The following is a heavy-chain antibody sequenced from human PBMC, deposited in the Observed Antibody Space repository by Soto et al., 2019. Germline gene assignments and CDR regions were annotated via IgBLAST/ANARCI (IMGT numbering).Heavy chain of an antibody. CDR1: GYTFTKYW. J-gene: IGHJ4*02. Sequence: GESLKISCQASGYTFTKYWVGWVRQMPGKGLEWMGIIYPDDSDTRYSPSFQGHVTISADKSISTAYLQWSSLKASDSATYYCARRDMLTGYVYFDYWGQGTQVTVLL. CDR3: ARRDMLTGYVYFDY. CDR2: IYPDDSDT. V-gene: IGHV5-51*01. D-gene: IGHD3-9*01.